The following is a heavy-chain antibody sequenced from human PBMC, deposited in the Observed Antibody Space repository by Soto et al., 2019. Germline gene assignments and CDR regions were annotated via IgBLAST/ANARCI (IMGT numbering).Heavy chain of an antibody. V-gene: IGHV4-31*03. Sequence: PSETLSLTCTVSGGSISSGGYYWSWIRQHPGKGLEWIGYIYSSGSTYYNPSLKSRLTISVDTSKNQFSLKLSSVTAADTAVYYCARSIVLVPATIGYYFDYRAHRTPVTVSS. J-gene: IGHJ4*01. D-gene: IGHD2-2*01. CDR2: IYSSGST. CDR3: ARSIVLVPATIGYYFDY. CDR1: GGSISSGGYY.